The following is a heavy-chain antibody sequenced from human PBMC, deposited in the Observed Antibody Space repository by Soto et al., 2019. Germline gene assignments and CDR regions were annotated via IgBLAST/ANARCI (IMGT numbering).Heavy chain of an antibody. CDR1: GFTFSSYE. D-gene: IGHD6-13*01. Sequence: GGSLRLSCAASGFTFSSYEMNWVRQAPGKGLEWVSYISSSGSTIYYADSVKGRFTISRDNAKNSLYLQMNSLRAEDTAVYYCARVYSSSWGYYFDYWGQGNLVTVSS. CDR2: ISSSGSTI. V-gene: IGHV3-48*03. J-gene: IGHJ4*02. CDR3: ARVYSSSWGYYFDY.